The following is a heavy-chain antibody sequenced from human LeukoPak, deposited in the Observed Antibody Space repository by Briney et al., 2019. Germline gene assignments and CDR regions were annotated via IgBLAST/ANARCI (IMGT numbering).Heavy chain of an antibody. CDR1: GFTFSSYS. D-gene: IGHD6-13*01. J-gene: IGHJ3*02. CDR2: ISSSSSYI. Sequence: GGSLRLSCAASGFTFSSYSMNWVRQAPGKGLEWVSSISSSSSYIYYADSVKGRFTISRVNAKNSLYLQMNSLRAEDTAVYYCARDYRSLAAGAGTAFDIWGQGTMVTVSS. V-gene: IGHV3-21*01. CDR3: ARDYRSLAAGAGTAFDI.